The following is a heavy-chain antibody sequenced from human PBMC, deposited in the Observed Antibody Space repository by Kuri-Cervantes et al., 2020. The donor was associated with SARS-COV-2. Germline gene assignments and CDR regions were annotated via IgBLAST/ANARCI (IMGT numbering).Heavy chain of an antibody. J-gene: IGHJ4*02. CDR1: GGSINSYH. D-gene: IGHD2-15*01. Sequence: GSLRLSFTVSGGSINSYHWSWIRQPPGKGLEWIGYIYDSAITKYTPSLKSRVTMSVDTSKNQFSLKLTAVTATDTAIYYCARYCSGGNCWGDFDYWGQGTLVTVSS. CDR2: IYDSAIT. V-gene: IGHV4-59*01. CDR3: ARYCSGGNCWGDFDY.